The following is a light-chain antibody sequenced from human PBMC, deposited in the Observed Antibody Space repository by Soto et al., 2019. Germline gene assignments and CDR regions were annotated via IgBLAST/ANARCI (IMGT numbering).Light chain of an antibody. V-gene: IGLV1-40*01. J-gene: IGLJ3*02. CDR2: GVT. CDR3: QSFDSSLSNSWL. Sequence: QPVLTQPPSVAGAPGQGVTISCTGGWSNIGAGYDVHWYQHLPRTAPKHLIYGVTNRPSGVPDRFSGSRSGTSASLAITGLPADDEGDYYCQSFDSSLSNSWLFGGATKLTVL. CDR1: WSNIGAGYD.